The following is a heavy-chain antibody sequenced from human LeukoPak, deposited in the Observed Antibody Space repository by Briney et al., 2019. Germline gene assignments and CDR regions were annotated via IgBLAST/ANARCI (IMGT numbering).Heavy chain of an antibody. Sequence: GGSLRLSCAASGFPFSDYYMSWIRQAPGKGLEWVAFMSSAGRTIYYADSVKGRFTISRDNAKNTLYLQMNSLRAEDTAVYYCAKGHPRTNYYHYMDVWGKGTTVTVSS. CDR2: MSSAGRTI. V-gene: IGHV3-11*04. CDR1: GFPFSDYY. J-gene: IGHJ6*03. CDR3: AKGHPRTNYYHYMDV.